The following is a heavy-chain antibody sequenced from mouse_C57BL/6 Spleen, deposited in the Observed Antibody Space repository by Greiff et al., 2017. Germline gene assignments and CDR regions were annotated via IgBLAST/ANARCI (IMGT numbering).Heavy chain of an antibody. J-gene: IGHJ1*03. Sequence: QVQLQQPGAELVKPGASVKMSCKASGYTFTSYWITWVKQRPGQGLEWIGDIYPGSGSTNYNEKFKSKATLTVDPSSSTAYMQLSRLTSEDAAVYDCARSNWDWYFDVWGTGTTVTVSS. CDR3: ARSNWDWYFDV. D-gene: IGHD4-1*01. CDR1: GYTFTSYW. CDR2: IYPGSGST. V-gene: IGHV1-55*01.